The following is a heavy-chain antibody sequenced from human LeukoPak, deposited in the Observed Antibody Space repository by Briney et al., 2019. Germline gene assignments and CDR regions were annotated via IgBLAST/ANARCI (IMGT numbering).Heavy chain of an antibody. V-gene: IGHV3-7*01. D-gene: IGHD2-15*01. J-gene: IGHJ4*02. Sequence: GESLRLSCAASGFTFSDYHMSWIRQAPGKGLEWVANIKEDGSTKNYVDSVKGRFSISRDNAKNSLYLQMNSLRAEDTAVYYCASDRGWSQFDYWGQGTLVTVSS. CDR1: GFTFSDYH. CDR3: ASDRGWSQFDY. CDR2: IKEDGSTK.